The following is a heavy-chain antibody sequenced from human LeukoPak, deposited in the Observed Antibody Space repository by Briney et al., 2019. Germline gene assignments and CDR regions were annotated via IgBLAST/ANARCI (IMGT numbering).Heavy chain of an antibody. CDR2: IKRSGSST. J-gene: IGHJ4*02. V-gene: IGHV1-46*03. D-gene: IGHD6-13*01. CDR3: AREWDRSSWYN. CDR1: VYTFTNYY. Sequence: ASVTVSCKASVYTFTNYYMHWVRQAPAQGLEWMGIIKRSGSSTSYAQKLQGRVTMTRDTSTSRVYMELSSLRSEDTAVYYCAREWDRSSWYNWGQGTLVTVSS.